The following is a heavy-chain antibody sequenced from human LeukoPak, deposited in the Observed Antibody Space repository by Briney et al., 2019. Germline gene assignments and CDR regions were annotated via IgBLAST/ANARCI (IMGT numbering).Heavy chain of an antibody. CDR3: ARRPISSFNWFDP. J-gene: IGHJ5*02. D-gene: IGHD6-6*01. CDR2: IYPGDSDV. Sequence: GESLKISCKGSGYSFTNYWIGWVRQMPGKGLEWMGIIYPGDSDVSYSPSFQGQVTISADKSINIAYLQWSSLKASDTAMYYCARRPISSFNWFDPWGQGTLVTVSS. CDR1: GYSFTNYW. V-gene: IGHV5-51*01.